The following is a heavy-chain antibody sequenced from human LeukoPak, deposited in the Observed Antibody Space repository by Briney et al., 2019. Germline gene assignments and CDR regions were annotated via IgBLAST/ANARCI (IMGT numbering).Heavy chain of an antibody. D-gene: IGHD3-10*01. J-gene: IGHJ4*02. CDR3: TRAGLLWFGESKSDY. Sequence: PGGSLRLSCAASGFTFDDYAMHWVRQAPGKGLEWVSGISWNSGSIGYADSVKGRFTISRDNAKNSLYLQMNSLRAEDTAVYYCTRAGLLWFGESKSDYWGQGTLVTVSS. V-gene: IGHV3-9*01. CDR1: GFTFDDYA. CDR2: ISWNSGSI.